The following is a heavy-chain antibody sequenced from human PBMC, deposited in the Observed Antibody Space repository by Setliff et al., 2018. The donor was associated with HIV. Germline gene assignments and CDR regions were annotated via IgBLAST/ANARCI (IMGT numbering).Heavy chain of an antibody. V-gene: IGHV3-23*01. J-gene: IGHJ4*02. CDR1: GFTFSDYA. CDR3: ARDDR. CDR2: ISGSGRGT. Sequence: GGSLRLSCAASGFTFSDYAMSWVRQAPGKGLEWVSAISGSGRGTYYADSVKGRFTISRGNSKNTLYLQVNSLRTEDTAVYFCARDDRWGQGTLVTVS.